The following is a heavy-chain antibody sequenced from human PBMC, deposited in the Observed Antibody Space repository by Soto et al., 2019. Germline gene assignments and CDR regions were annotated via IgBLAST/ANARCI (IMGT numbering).Heavy chain of an antibody. D-gene: IGHD2-15*01. Sequence: QVQLVQSGGEVKKPGSSVKVPCKASGGTFSSYTISWVRQAPGQGLEWMGRIIPMFAITNYAQKFQGRVTITPGXXPXTXXMDLSRLSSEHTAVYYCARDRYCSGGSCPFYGLDVWGRGTTVTVS. CDR3: ARDRYCSGGSCPFYGLDV. V-gene: IGHV1-69*08. CDR1: GGTFSSYT. CDR2: IIPMFAIT. J-gene: IGHJ6*02.